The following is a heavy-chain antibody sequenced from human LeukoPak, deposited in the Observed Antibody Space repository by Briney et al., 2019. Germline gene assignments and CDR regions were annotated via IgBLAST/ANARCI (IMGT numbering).Heavy chain of an antibody. J-gene: IGHJ5*02. Sequence: GGSLRLSCAASGFTFSNYAMNWVRQAPGKGLEWVSTVSSNGGATYYADSVKGRLTISRDNSENTLYLQMNSLRAEDTAVYYCARVYCSSTSCYDRNWFDPWGQGTLVTVSS. CDR3: ARVYCSSTSCYDRNWFDP. CDR2: VSSNGGAT. D-gene: IGHD2-2*01. CDR1: GFTFSNYA. V-gene: IGHV3-23*01.